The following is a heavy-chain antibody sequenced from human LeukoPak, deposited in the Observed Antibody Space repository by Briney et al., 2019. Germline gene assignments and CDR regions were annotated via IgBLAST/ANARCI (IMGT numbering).Heavy chain of an antibody. D-gene: IGHD3-22*01. CDR3: ATGYYYDSVTFDY. Sequence: GGSLRLSCAASGFTFSNYGMSWVRQAPGKGLEWVSVIYSGGSTYYADSVKGRFTISRDNSKNTLYLQMNSLRAEDTAVYYCATGYYYDSVTFDYWGQGTLVTVSS. CDR1: GFTFSNYG. CDR2: IYSGGST. J-gene: IGHJ4*02. V-gene: IGHV3-66*01.